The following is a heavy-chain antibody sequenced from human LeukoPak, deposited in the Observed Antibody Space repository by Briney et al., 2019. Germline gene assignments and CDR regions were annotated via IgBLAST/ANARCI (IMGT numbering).Heavy chain of an antibody. CDR3: ARDPTYGVRGVLNWFDP. V-gene: IGHV1-69*04. D-gene: IGHD3-10*01. J-gene: IGHJ5*02. Sequence: GASVKVSCKASGGSFSSYAISWVRQAPGQGLEWMGRIIPILGIANYAQKFQGRVTITADKSTSTAYMELSSLRSEDTAVYYCARDPTYGVRGVLNWFDPWGQGTLVTVSS. CDR1: GGSFSSYA. CDR2: IIPILGIA.